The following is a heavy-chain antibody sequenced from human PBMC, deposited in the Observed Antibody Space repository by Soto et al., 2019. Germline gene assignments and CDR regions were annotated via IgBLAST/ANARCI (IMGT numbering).Heavy chain of an antibody. Sequence: QVQLQESGPGLVKPSQTLSLTCTVSGGSISSGDYYWSWIRQPPGKGLEWIGYIYYSGSTYYNPSLKSRVTISVDTSKNQFSLKLSSVTAADTAVYYCARWVRIDILTGYGEKSTPHDYWGQGTLVTVSS. J-gene: IGHJ4*02. CDR1: GGSISSGDYY. D-gene: IGHD3-9*01. CDR2: IYYSGST. CDR3: ARWVRIDILTGYGEKSTPHDY. V-gene: IGHV4-30-4*01.